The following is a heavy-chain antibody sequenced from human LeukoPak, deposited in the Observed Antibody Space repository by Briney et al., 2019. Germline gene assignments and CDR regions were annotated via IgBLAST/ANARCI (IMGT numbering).Heavy chain of an antibody. D-gene: IGHD1-7*01. Sequence: PSETLSLTCTVSGGSISSGSYYWSWIRQLAGKGLEWIGRIYTSGSTNYNPSLKGRVTISVDTSKNQFSLKLSSVTATDTAVYYCARVGNWDYYFDYWGQGTLVTVSS. V-gene: IGHV4-61*02. CDR1: GGSISSGSYY. CDR3: ARVGNWDYYFDY. J-gene: IGHJ4*02. CDR2: IYTSGST.